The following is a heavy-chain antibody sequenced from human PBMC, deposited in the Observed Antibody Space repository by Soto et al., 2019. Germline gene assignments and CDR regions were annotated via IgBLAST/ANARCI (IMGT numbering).Heavy chain of an antibody. V-gene: IGHV3-21*01. CDR1: GFTFSSYS. CDR2: ISSSSSYI. Sequence: GGSLRLSCAASGFTFSSYSMNWVRQAPGKGLEWVSSISSSSSYIYYADSVKGRFTISRDNAKNSLYLQMNSLRAEDTAVYYCARTPSRNYYYYYMDVWGKGTTVTVSS. CDR3: ARTPSRNYYYYYMDV. J-gene: IGHJ6*03.